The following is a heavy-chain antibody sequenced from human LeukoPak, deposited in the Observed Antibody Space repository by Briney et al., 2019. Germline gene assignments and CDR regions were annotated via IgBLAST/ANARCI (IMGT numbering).Heavy chain of an antibody. Sequence: PGGSLRLSCAASGFTFSSYAMSWVRPAPGKGLEWVSAISGSGGNTDYADSVKGRFTISRDNSMDTLYLQMNSLRAEDTAVYYCAKDALVGEFDYWGQGTLVTVSS. CDR2: ISGSGGNT. J-gene: IGHJ4*02. V-gene: IGHV3-23*01. CDR1: GFTFSSYA. D-gene: IGHD1-26*01. CDR3: AKDALVGEFDY.